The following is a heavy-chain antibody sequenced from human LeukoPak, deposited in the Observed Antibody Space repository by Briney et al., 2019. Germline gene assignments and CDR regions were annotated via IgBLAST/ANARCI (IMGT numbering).Heavy chain of an antibody. CDR2: ISGSGGST. J-gene: IGHJ4*02. CDR1: GFTFSNYV. Sequence: GGSLRLFCAASGFTFSNYVLGWVRQAPGKGLQWVSAISGSGGSTYYADSVKGRFTISRDNSGNTLYLQMNSLRAEDTAIYYCKMGDGSPPLGQWGQGTLVTVSS. V-gene: IGHV3-23*01. CDR3: KMGDGSPPLGQ. D-gene: IGHD5-24*01.